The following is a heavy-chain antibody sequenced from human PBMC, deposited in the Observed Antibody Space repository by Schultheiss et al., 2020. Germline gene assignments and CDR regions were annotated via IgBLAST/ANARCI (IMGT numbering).Heavy chain of an antibody. CDR2: IYYSGNT. J-gene: IGHJ4*02. D-gene: IGHD3-3*01. Sequence: SETLSLTCSVSGVSISSSTYYWAWIRQPPGKGLEWIGSIYYSGNTYYTPSLKSRITMSVDTSKNQFSLKLSSVTAADTAVYYCARQGSTGDFRPFDYWGQGTLVTVSS. CDR1: GVSISSSTYY. CDR3: ARQGSTGDFRPFDY. V-gene: IGHV4-39*01.